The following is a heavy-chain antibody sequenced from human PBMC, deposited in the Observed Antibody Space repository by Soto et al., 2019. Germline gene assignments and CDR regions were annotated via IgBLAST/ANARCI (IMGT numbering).Heavy chain of an antibody. D-gene: IGHD1-1*01. CDR1: GFTFNNAW. CDR2: IKSKADGETR. J-gene: IGHJ4*02. CDR3: TLDIDY. V-gene: IGHV3-15*07. Sequence: EVRLVESGGNLVRPGGSLRLSCAASGFTFNNAWMNWVRQAPGKGLEWVGRIKSKADGETRDYAEPGKGTFTISRDDSKNTLYLKMNSLKPEDTAVYDCTLDIDYWGLGTLVTVSS.